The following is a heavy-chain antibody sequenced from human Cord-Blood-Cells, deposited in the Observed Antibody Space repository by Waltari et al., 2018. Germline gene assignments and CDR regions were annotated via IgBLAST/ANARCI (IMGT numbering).Heavy chain of an antibody. V-gene: IGHV3-53*01. J-gene: IGHJ4*02. CDR1: GFTVSSNY. D-gene: IGHD3-22*01. Sequence: EVQLVESGGGLIQPGGSLRLSCAASGFTVSSNYMSWVRQAPGKGLEWVSVHYSGGSTYSADSVKGRFTISRDNSKNTLYLQMNSLRAEDTAVYYCARDAPPMGDSSGYPDYWGQGTLVTVSS. CDR2: HYSGGST. CDR3: ARDAPPMGDSSGYPDY.